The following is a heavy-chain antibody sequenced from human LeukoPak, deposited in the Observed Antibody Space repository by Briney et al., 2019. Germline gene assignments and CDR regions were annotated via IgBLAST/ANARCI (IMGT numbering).Heavy chain of an antibody. Sequence: GASVKVPCKASGYTFTSYYMHWVRQAPGQGLEWMGIINPSGGSTSYAQKFQGRVTMTRDTSTSTVYMELSSLRSEDTAVYYCARDLSSSRYSSGWYFWFDPWGQGTLVTVSS. CDR1: GYTFTSYY. CDR3: ARDLSSSRYSSGWYFWFDP. CDR2: INPSGGST. V-gene: IGHV1-46*01. D-gene: IGHD6-19*01. J-gene: IGHJ5*02.